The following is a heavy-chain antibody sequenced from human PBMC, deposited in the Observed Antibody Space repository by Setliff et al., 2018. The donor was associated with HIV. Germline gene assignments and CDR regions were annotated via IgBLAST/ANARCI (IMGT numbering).Heavy chain of an antibody. CDR3: APGEGVASTYYHD. Sequence: SETLSLTCTVSDDSVSTFYWNWIRQPPGKGLEWIGFIHHTGSTVSNPSLKGRVTILMDLSRNQLPLHLASVTTADTAVYFCAPGEGVASTYYHDWGQGTQVTVSS. V-gene: IGHV4-59*02. CDR2: IHHTGST. J-gene: IGHJ4*01. CDR1: DDSVSTFY. D-gene: IGHD3-3*01.